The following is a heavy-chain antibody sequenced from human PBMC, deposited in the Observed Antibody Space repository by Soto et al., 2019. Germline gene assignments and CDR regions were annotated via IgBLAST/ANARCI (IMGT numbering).Heavy chain of an antibody. V-gene: IGHV4-59*01. CDR1: GVSITPYY. D-gene: IGHD2-15*01. CDR3: APLSVSLSGPYGIHV. Sequence: SETLSLTCTVSGVSITPYYWTWIRHPPGKGLEWIGYVYHTGNTYYNPSLKSRVTISLDTSKNQVSLRLKSVTAADTAVYYCAPLSVSLSGPYGIHVWGQGTTVTVSS. J-gene: IGHJ6*02. CDR2: VYHTGNT.